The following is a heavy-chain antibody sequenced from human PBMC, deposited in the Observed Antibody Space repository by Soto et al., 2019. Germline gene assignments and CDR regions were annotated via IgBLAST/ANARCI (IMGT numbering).Heavy chain of an antibody. Sequence: QGQLVESWGGVVQPGRSLRLSCAASGFTFSSYGMHWVRQAPGKGLEWVAVISYDGSNKYYADAVKGRFTIYRDNSKNTLYLQMNSLRAEDTAVYYCAKEAQGSGIGYWGQGTLVTVSS. V-gene: IGHV3-30*18. CDR1: GFTFSSYG. CDR3: AKEAQGSGIGY. CDR2: ISYDGSNK. J-gene: IGHJ4*02. D-gene: IGHD3-10*01.